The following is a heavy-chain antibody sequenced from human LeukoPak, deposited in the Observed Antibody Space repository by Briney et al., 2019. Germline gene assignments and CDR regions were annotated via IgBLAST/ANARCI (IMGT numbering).Heavy chain of an antibody. Sequence: GRSLRLSCAASGFTFSSYGMHWVRQAPGKGLEWVAVIWYDGSNKYYADSVKGRFTISRDNSKNTLYLQMNSLRAEDTAVYYCARASPFVVVPVAIQGGYSGYKLGWFDRWYKAPVVTV. CDR3: ARASPFVVVPVAIQGGYSGYKLGWFDR. CDR1: GFTFSSYG. J-gene: IGHJ5*02. V-gene: IGHV3-33*01. D-gene: IGHD5-12*01. CDR2: IWYDGSNK.